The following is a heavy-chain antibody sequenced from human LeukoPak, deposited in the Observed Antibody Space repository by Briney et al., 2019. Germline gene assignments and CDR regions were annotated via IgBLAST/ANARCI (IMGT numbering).Heavy chain of an antibody. CDR2: ISYDGSNK. D-gene: IGHD3-22*01. V-gene: IGHV3-30*18. CDR1: GFTFSTYG. Sequence: GGSLRLSCAASGFTFSTYGMHWVRQAPGKGLEWVAVISYDGSNKYYADSVKGRFTISRDNSKNTLYLQMNSLRAEDTAVYYCANAYYYDSSGPGGSFDYWGQGTLVTVSS. CDR3: ANAYYYDSSGPGGSFDY. J-gene: IGHJ4*02.